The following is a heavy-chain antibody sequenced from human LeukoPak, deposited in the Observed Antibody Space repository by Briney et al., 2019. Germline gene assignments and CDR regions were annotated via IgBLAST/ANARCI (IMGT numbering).Heavy chain of an antibody. V-gene: IGHV1-2*02. Sequence: GASVKVSCKASGYTFTSYYMHWVRQAPGQGLEWMGWINPNSGGTNYAQKFQGRVTMTRDTSISTAYMELSRLRSDDTAVYYCARGYCSGGSCYVFDYWGQGTLVTVSS. CDR2: INPNSGGT. CDR1: GYTFTSYY. J-gene: IGHJ4*02. D-gene: IGHD2-15*01. CDR3: ARGYCSGGSCYVFDY.